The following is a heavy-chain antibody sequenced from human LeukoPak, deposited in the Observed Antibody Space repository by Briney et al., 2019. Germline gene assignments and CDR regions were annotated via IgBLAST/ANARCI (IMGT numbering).Heavy chain of an antibody. CDR3: ARDPAYGALDY. Sequence: RGSLRLSCAASGVTFSDSWMTWVRQALGRGLEWVAEINQDGKTKSYMDSVEGRFTISRDNARNSMYLQMSSVRAEDTAVYYCARDPAYGALDYWGQGTLVTVSS. V-gene: IGHV3-7*01. J-gene: IGHJ4*02. CDR2: INQDGKTK. D-gene: IGHD4-17*01. CDR1: GVTFSDSW.